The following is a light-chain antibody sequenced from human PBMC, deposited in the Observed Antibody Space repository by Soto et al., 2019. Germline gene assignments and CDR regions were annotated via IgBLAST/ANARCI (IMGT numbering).Light chain of an antibody. J-gene: IGKJ5*01. CDR2: TAS. Sequence: DIQMTQSPSSLSASVGDRVTITCRASQSITDYLNWYQQKPGKAPKLLIYTASSLQSGVPSRFSGSGSGTDFTLTISSLQPEDFATYHCQQGYTTPITFGQGTRLEIK. CDR1: QSITDY. V-gene: IGKV1-39*01. CDR3: QQGYTTPIT.